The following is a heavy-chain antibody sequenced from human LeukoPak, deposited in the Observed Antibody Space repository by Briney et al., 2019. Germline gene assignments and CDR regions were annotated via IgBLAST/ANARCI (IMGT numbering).Heavy chain of an antibody. CDR2: IYTSGST. CDR1: GGSISSYY. CDR3: ARDRKYYDFWSGYYTGLYYYMDV. D-gene: IGHD3-3*01. J-gene: IGHJ6*03. Sequence: SETLSLTCTVSGGSISSYYWSWIRQPAGKGLEWIGRIYTSGSTNYNPSLKSRVTMSVDTSKNQFSLKLSSGTAADTAVYYCARDRKYYDFWSGYYTGLYYYMDVWGKGTTVTVSS. V-gene: IGHV4-4*07.